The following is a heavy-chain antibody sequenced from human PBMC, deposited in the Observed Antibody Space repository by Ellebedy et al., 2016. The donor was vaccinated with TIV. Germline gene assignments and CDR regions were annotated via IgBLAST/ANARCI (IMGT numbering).Heavy chain of an antibody. CDR1: GYTFTSDL. D-gene: IGHD1-26*01. V-gene: IGHV1-46*01. J-gene: IGHJ4*02. CDR3: AREGGVYFFDY. CDR2: INPINGGT. Sequence: AASVKVSCKASGYTFTSDLIHWVRQAPGQGLEWMGVINPINGGTGYAQKFQGRVTMTRDTSANTVYMELSRLRSKDTAVYYCAREGGVYFFDYWGQGTLVTVSS.